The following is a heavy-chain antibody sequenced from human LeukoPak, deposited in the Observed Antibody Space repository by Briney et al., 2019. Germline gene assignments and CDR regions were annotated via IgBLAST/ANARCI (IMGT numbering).Heavy chain of an antibody. Sequence: GGSLRLSCAASGFTFSSYGMHWVRQAPGKGLEWVAVISYDGSNKYYADSVKGRFTISRDNSKNTLYLQMNSLRAEDAAVYYCAKEFAAFDIWGQGTMVTVSS. CDR2: ISYDGSNK. CDR3: AKEFAAFDI. J-gene: IGHJ3*02. CDR1: GFTFSSYG. V-gene: IGHV3-30*18.